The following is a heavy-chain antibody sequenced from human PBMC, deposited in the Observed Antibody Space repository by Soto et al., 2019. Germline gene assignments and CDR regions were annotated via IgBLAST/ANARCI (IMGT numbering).Heavy chain of an antibody. CDR2: IYHSGST. CDR1: GGSSSSGGYS. Sequence: NPYISSSVYGGSSSSGGYSWSWIRQPTRKGLEWIGYIYHSGSTYYNPSLKSRVTISVDRSKNQFSLKLSSVTAADTAVYYCAIFFGYCYGRRAEFYYCGQGPPVT. CDR3: AIFFGYCYGRRAEFYY. D-gene: IGHD5-18*01. V-gene: IGHV4-30-2*01. J-gene: IGHJ4*02.